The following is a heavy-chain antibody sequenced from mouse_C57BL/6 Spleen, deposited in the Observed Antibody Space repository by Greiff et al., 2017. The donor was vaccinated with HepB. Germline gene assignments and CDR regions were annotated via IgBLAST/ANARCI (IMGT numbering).Heavy chain of an antibody. V-gene: IGHV1-82*01. D-gene: IGHD2-5*01. Sequence: VQLQQSGPELVKPGASVKISCKASGYAFSSSWMNWVKQRPGKGLEWIGRIYPGDGDTNYNGKFKGKATLTADKSSSTAYMQLSSLTSEDSAVYFCARSSNYEGFAYWGQGTLVTVSA. CDR2: IYPGDGDT. CDR1: GYAFSSSW. CDR3: ARSSNYEGFAY. J-gene: IGHJ3*01.